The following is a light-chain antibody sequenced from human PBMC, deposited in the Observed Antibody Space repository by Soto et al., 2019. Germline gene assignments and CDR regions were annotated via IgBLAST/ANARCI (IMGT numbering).Light chain of an antibody. V-gene: IGKV1-6*01. J-gene: IGKJ1*01. CDR1: HDIRNE. Sequence: AIQMTQSPSSLSASIGDRVTITCRASHDIRNELGWYQQKPGKAPKVLISAASSLEDGVPSRFSGSGSGTDFTLTISSLRPEDFATYFCLQDYNYPRTFGQGTKVEIK. CDR2: AAS. CDR3: LQDYNYPRT.